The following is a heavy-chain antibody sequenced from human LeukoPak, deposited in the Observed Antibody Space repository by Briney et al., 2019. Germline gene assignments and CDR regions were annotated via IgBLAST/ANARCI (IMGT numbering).Heavy chain of an antibody. J-gene: IGHJ3*02. Sequence: SETLSLTCTVSGGTISSYYWSWIRQPAGKGLEWIGRIYTSGGTNYNPSLKSRVTMSVDTSKNQFSLKLSSVTAADTAVYYCARDHCSSTSCYAHAFDIWGQGTMVTVSS. CDR3: ARDHCSSTSCYAHAFDI. CDR2: IYTSGGT. D-gene: IGHD2-2*01. V-gene: IGHV4-4*07. CDR1: GGTISSYY.